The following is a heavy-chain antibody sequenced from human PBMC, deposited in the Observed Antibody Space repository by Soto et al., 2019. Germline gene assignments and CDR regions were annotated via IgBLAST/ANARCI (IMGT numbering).Heavy chain of an antibody. J-gene: IGHJ3*02. D-gene: IGHD3-9*01. CDR2: ISGSGGST. V-gene: IGHV3-23*01. CDR3: AKSSTYYDILTGYPKIDAFDI. Sequence: EVQLLESGGGLVQPGGSLRLSCAASGFTFSSYAMSWVRQAPGKGLEWVSAISGSGGSTYYADSVKGRFTISRDNYKNTLYLQMNSLRAEDTAVYYCAKSSTYYDILTGYPKIDAFDIWGQGTMVTVSS. CDR1: GFTFSSYA.